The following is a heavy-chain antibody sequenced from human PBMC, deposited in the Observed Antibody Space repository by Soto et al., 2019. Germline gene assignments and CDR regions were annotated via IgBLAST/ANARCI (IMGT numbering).Heavy chain of an antibody. CDR3: ARSYGDLPDY. Sequence: QVQLQESGPGLVKPSETLSLNCSVSGGSSGTYFWGWIRQPPGKGLEWIGHIYYSGSTSYYPSLRSRGTGSLDTSKNQFSLRLRSVSAADTAVYYWARSYGDLPDYWGQGTLVTMSS. J-gene: IGHJ4*02. CDR2: IYYSGST. V-gene: IGHV4-59*08. D-gene: IGHD4-17*01. CDR1: GGSSGTYF.